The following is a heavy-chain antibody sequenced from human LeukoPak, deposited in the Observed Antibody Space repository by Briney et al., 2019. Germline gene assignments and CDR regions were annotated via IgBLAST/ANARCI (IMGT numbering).Heavy chain of an antibody. CDR2: INPSGGST. Sequence: ASVNVSCKASGYTFISYYIHWMRQAPGQGPEWVGVINPSGGSTSYAQKFRGRVTMTRDTSTSTVYMELSSLRSEDTAVYYCARVNTRNYDFWSGSFDYWGQGTLVTVSS. CDR1: GYTFISYY. J-gene: IGHJ4*02. D-gene: IGHD3-3*01. CDR3: ARVNTRNYDFWSGSFDY. V-gene: IGHV1-46*01.